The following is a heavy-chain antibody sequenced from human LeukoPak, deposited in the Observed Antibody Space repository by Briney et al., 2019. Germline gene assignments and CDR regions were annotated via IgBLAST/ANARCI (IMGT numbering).Heavy chain of an antibody. V-gene: IGHV3-23*01. Sequence: GGSLRLSCAASGFTFSSYAMSWVRQAAGKGLEWVSAISGSGGSTYYADSVKGRFTISKDNSKNTLYLQMNSLRAEDTAVYYCAKDSRSGWPVDAFDIWGQGTMVTVSS. D-gene: IGHD6-19*01. CDR1: GFTFSSYA. CDR3: AKDSRSGWPVDAFDI. CDR2: ISGSGGST. J-gene: IGHJ3*02.